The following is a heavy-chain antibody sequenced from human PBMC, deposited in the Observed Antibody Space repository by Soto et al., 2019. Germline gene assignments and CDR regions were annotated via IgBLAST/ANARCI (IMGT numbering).Heavy chain of an antibody. Sequence: GGSLRLSCSASGFTFSNYAMHWVRQAPGKGLEYVSAIVRNGGSTYYADSVKGRFTISRDNSKNTLYLQMSSLRAEDTAVYYCARDFVVGGPTINYYYGMDVWGQGTTVTVSS. CDR1: GFTFSNYA. D-gene: IGHD1-26*01. CDR2: IVRNGGST. J-gene: IGHJ6*02. V-gene: IGHV3-64D*06. CDR3: ARDFVVGGPTINYYYGMDV.